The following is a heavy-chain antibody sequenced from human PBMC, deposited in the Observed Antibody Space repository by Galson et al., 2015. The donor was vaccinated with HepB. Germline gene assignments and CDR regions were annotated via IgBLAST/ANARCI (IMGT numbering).Heavy chain of an antibody. V-gene: IGHV3-7*03. D-gene: IGHD3-10*01. Sequence: SLRLSCAASEFTFSRYWMNWVRQAPGKGLEWVANINPDGSEKYYVASLKGRFTISRDNAKNSLYLQMDSLRAEDTAVYYCARRISLVRGIITKPDYYYGMDGWGQGTTVTVAS. CDR1: EFTFSRYW. J-gene: IGHJ6*02. CDR3: ARRISLVRGIITKPDYYYGMDG. CDR2: INPDGSEK.